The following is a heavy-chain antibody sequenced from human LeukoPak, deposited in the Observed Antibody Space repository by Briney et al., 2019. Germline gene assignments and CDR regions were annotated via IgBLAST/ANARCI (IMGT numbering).Heavy chain of an antibody. J-gene: IGHJ4*02. D-gene: IGHD1-1*01. CDR2: ISPSGDIT. CDR3: AQDLAYIRFGN. Sequence: GGSLRLSCAASGFTFDDSVMSWVRQAPGKGLEWVSGISPSGDITYYADSVKGRFTISRDNSKNTVYLQMDSLRFEDAAVYYCAQDLAYIRFGNWGQGTLVTVSS. CDR1: GFTFDDSV. V-gene: IGHV3-23*01.